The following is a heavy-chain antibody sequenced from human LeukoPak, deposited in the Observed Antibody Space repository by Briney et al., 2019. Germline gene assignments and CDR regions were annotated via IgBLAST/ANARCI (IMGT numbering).Heavy chain of an antibody. D-gene: IGHD5-12*01. J-gene: IGHJ4*02. Sequence: GRSLRLSCAASGFTFSSYAMSWVRQAPGKGLDWVSAISASGGSTSYADSVKGRFTISRDNSKNTLYPQMNSLRAVDTAVYYCASQTSGYSGYSSHYWGQGTLVTVSS. CDR3: ASQTSGYSGYSSHY. V-gene: IGHV3-23*01. CDR1: GFTFSSYA. CDR2: ISASGGST.